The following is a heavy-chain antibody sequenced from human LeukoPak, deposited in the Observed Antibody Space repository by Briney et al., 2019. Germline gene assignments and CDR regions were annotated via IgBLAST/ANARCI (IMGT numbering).Heavy chain of an antibody. V-gene: IGHV3-7*01. CDR3: ARRDSSSSDY. CDR1: GFTFSNYW. J-gene: IGHJ4*02. D-gene: IGHD6-6*01. CDR2: IRPDAGEI. Sequence: PGGSLRLSCAASGFTFSNYWMSWVRQAPGKGLEWVANIRPDAGEIYYVDSLKGRFIISRDNAKNSLYLQMNSLRAEDTAVYYCARRDSSSSDYWGQGTLVTVSS.